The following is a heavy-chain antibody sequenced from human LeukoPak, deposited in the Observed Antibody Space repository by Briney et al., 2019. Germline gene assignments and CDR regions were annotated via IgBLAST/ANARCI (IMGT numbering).Heavy chain of an antibody. Sequence: PSETLSLTCTVSGGSISSDSYYWSWIRQPAGKGLEWIGRIYTSGSTNYNPSLKSRVTISVDTSKNQFSLKLSSVTAADTAVYYCARGPQQLAIWGQGTLVTVSS. V-gene: IGHV4-61*02. J-gene: IGHJ4*02. CDR3: ARGPQQLAI. D-gene: IGHD6-13*01. CDR1: GGSISSDSYY. CDR2: IYTSGST.